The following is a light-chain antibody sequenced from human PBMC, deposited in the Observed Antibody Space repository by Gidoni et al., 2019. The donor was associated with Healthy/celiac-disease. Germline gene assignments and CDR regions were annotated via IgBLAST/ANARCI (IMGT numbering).Light chain of an antibody. J-gene: IGLJ2*01. CDR2: GNS. Sequence: SVLTQPPSVSGAPGQRVTISCTGSSSNIGAGYDVHWYQQLPGTAPKLLIYGNSTRPSGVPDRFSGSKSGTSASLAITGLQAEDEADYYCQSYDSSLVVFGGGTKLTVL. CDR3: QSYDSSLVV. CDR1: SSNIGAGYD. V-gene: IGLV1-40*01.